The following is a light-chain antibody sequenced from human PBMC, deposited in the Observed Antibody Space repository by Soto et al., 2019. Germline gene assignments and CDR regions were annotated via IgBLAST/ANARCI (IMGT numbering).Light chain of an antibody. J-gene: IGKJ1*01. CDR3: QQYNRYRA. CDR1: QSIDTW. CDR2: KAS. V-gene: IGKV1-5*03. Sequence: DIQMTQSPSTLSASVGDRVTITCRASQSIDTWLAWHQQKPGQAPKLLISKASSLESGAPSRFSGSGSGTEFTLTVSGLQPDDSATYCCQQYNRYRAFGEGTKA.